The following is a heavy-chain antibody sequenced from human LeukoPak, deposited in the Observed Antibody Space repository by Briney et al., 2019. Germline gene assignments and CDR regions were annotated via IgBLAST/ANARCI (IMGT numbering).Heavy chain of an antibody. CDR3: ATIQDTAMVEFDY. Sequence: SETLSLTCAVYGGSFSGYYWSWIRQPPGKGLEWIGEINHSGSTNYNPSLKSRVTISVDTSKNQLSLKLSSVTAADTAVYYCATIQDTAMVEFDYWGQGTLVTVSS. CDR1: GGSFSGYY. D-gene: IGHD5-18*01. J-gene: IGHJ4*02. CDR2: INHSGST. V-gene: IGHV4-34*01.